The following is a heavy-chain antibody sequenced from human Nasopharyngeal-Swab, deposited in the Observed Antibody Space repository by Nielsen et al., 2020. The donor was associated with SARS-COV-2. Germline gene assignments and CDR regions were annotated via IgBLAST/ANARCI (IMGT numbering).Heavy chain of an antibody. D-gene: IGHD3-16*01. Sequence: RQAPGKGLEWIGSIYYSGSTYYNPSLKSRVTISVDTSKNQFSLKLSSVTAADTAGEDWARNLEEDEWGTLAYGMDVWGQGTTVTVSS. J-gene: IGHJ6*02. CDR2: IYYSGST. V-gene: IGHV4-39*01. CDR3: ARNLEEDEWGTLAYGMDV.